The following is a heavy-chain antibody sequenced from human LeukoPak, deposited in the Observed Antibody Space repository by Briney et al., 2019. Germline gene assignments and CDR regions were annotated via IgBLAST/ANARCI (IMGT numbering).Heavy chain of an antibody. D-gene: IGHD5-12*01. CDR2: ISDSGGST. CDR3: ARARSGYHTDY. V-gene: IGHV3-64*04. Sequence: GGSLRLSCSASGFPFSSYAMHWVRQAPGKGLEYVSAISDSGGSTYYADSVKGRFTISRDNSKNSLYLQMNSLRDEDTAVYYCARARSGYHTDYWGQGTLVTVSS. J-gene: IGHJ4*02. CDR1: GFPFSSYA.